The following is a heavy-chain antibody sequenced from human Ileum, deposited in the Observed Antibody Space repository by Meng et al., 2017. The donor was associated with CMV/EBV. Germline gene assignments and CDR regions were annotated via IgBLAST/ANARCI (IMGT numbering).Heavy chain of an antibody. D-gene: IGHD3-22*01. J-gene: IGHJ4*02. CDR1: GGSVSSGSYY. Sequence: GAGGSVSSGSYYWSWIRQHPGKGLEWIGYIYYSGSTNYNPSLKSRVTISVDTSKNQFSLKLSSVTAADTAVYYCARDLYDSSGEFDYWGQGTLVTVSS. V-gene: IGHV4-61*01. CDR3: ARDLYDSSGEFDY. CDR2: IYYSGST.